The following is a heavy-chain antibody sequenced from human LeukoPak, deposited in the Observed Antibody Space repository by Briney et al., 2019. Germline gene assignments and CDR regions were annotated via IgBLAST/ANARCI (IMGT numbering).Heavy chain of an antibody. CDR2: ISSTGSSI. CDR1: GFTFSYYT. CDR3: ARDDVAWNDVHWFDP. Sequence: GGSLRLSCAASGFTFSYYTMSWDRQAPGKGLEWVSSISSTGSSIYYADSVKGRFTISRDNAKNSLYLQMSSLRVEDTAVYYCARDDVAWNDVHWFDPWGQGTLVTVS. J-gene: IGHJ5*02. V-gene: IGHV3-21*01. D-gene: IGHD1-1*01.